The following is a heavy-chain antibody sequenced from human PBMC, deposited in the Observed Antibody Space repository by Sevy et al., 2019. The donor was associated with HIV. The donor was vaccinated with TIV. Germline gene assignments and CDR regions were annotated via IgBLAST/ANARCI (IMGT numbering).Heavy chain of an antibody. CDR1: GYTFTGYY. V-gene: IGHV1-2*02. J-gene: IGHJ4*02. CDR2: INPNSGGT. D-gene: IGHD3-22*01. CDR3: ARERTGHTYYYDSSGYPLPNDY. Sequence: ASLKVSCKASGYTFTGYYMHWVRQAPGQGLEWMGWINPNSGGTNYAQKFQGRVTMTRDTSISTAYMELSRLRSDDTAVYYWARERTGHTYYYDSSGYPLPNDYWGQGTLVTVSS.